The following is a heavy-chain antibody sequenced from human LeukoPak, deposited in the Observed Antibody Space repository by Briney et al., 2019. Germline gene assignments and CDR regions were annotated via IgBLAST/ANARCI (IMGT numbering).Heavy chain of an antibody. CDR1: GYTFTNYY. CDR3: ARGRTKPTVTTFDY. Sequence: ASVKVSCKASGYTFTNYYIHWVRQAPGQGLEWMGLINPGGANTNYAQNFQGRVTMTRDTSTSTVYMELSSLRSEDTAVYYCARGRTKPTVTTFDYWGQGTLVTVSS. J-gene: IGHJ4*02. CDR2: INPGGANT. V-gene: IGHV1-46*01. D-gene: IGHD4-17*01.